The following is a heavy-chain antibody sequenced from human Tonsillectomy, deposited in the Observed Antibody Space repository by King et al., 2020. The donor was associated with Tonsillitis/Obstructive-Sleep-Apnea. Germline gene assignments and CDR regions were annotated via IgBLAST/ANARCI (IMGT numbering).Heavy chain of an antibody. CDR1: GFSLSTSGMC. CDR3: ARCLYDSSGYYYPRGFDY. V-gene: IGHV2-70*11. J-gene: IGHJ4*02. Sequence: TLKESGPALVKPTQTLTLTCTFSGFSLSTSGMCVSWIRQPPGKALEWLARIDWDDDKYYSTSLKTRLTISKDTSKNQVVLTMTNMDPVDTATYYCARCLYDSSGYYYPRGFDYWGQGTLVTVSS. D-gene: IGHD3-22*01. CDR2: IDWDDDK.